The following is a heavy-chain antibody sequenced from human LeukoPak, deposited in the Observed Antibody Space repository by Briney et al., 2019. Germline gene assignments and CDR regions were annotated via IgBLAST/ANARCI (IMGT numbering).Heavy chain of an antibody. D-gene: IGHD2-21*01. CDR3: ARKGLFGSGKPWFDP. CDR1: GYTFTSYD. J-gene: IGHJ5*02. CDR2: MNPNSGNT. V-gene: IGHV1-8*01. Sequence: ASVKVSCKASGYTFTSYDINWVRQASGQGLEWMGWMNPNSGNTASAQKFQGRVTMTTNTSISTAYMELTGLRSEDTAMYFCARKGLFGSGKPWFDPWGQGTLVTVSS.